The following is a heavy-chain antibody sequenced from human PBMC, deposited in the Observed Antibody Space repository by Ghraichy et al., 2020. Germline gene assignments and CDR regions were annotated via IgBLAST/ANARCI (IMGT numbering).Heavy chain of an antibody. Sequence: GGSLRLSCAASGFTFSSYWMSWVRQAPGKGLEWVANIKQDGSEKYYVDSVKGRFTISRDNAKNSLYLQMNSLRAEDTAVYYCARDPDMTTVTTVVYWGQGTLVTVSS. CDR2: IKQDGSEK. V-gene: IGHV3-7*01. J-gene: IGHJ4*02. CDR3: ARDPDMTTVTTVVY. CDR1: GFTFSSYW. D-gene: IGHD4-17*01.